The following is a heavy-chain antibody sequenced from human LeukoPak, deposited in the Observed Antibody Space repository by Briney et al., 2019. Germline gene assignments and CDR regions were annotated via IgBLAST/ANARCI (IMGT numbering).Heavy chain of an antibody. CDR3: VRGTPTPGMDY. CDR1: GYPFSSHF. D-gene: IGHD3-10*01. Sequence: ASVKVSCKASGYPFSSHFLNWVRQAPGQGLEWMGNIDTTTGNPRYAQDFTGRFVFSLDTSVSTAYLQITSLKADDTAAYYCVRGTPTPGMDYWGQGTQVTVSS. CDR2: IDTTTGNP. J-gene: IGHJ4*02. V-gene: IGHV7-4-1*02.